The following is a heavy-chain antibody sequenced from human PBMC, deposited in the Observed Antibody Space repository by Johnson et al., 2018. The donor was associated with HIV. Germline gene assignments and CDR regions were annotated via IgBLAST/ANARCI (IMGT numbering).Heavy chain of an antibody. CDR3: GKEYFDI. V-gene: IGHV3-64*01. CDR1: GFTFSSYA. J-gene: IGHJ3*02. Sequence: VQLVESGGGVVQPGRSLRLSCAGSGFTFSSYAMHWVRQAPGKGLEYVSAISSNGGSTYYANSVKGRFTISRDNSKNTLYLQMGSLRAEDMAVYYFGKEYFDIWGQGTMVTVSS. CDR2: ISSNGGST.